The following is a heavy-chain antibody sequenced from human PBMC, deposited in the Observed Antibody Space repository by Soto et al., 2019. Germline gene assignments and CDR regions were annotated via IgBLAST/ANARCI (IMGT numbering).Heavy chain of an antibody. CDR1: GFTFSNFG. D-gene: IGHD2-8*02. CDR3: AKDRSLGYRSGGEWYYYYGMDV. V-gene: IGHV3-30*18. J-gene: IGHJ6*02. Sequence: QVQLVESGGGVVQPGGSLRLSCAASGFTFSNFGMHWVRQAPGKGLECVAVVSNDGSNGYYADSVKGRFTISRDNSKNTLYLPIHSTSAEDTAVYYCAKDRSLGYRSGGEWYYYYGMDVWGQGTTVSVSS. CDR2: VSNDGSNG.